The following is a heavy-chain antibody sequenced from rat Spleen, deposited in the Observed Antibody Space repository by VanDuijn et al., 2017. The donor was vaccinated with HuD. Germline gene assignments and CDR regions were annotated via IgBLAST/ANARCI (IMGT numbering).Heavy chain of an antibody. V-gene: IGHV5-25*01. Sequence: EVQLMESGGGLVQPGRSLKLSCAASGFSFSNYYMAWVRQAPTKGLEWVAYISAGGVNTYYRDSVKGRFTISRDNAKSTLSLQMDSLRSEDTATYYCARRHYGYTDYFDYWGQGVMVTVSS. CDR3: ARRHYGYTDYFDY. D-gene: IGHD1-9*01. CDR1: GFSFSNYY. CDR2: ISAGGVNT. J-gene: IGHJ2*01.